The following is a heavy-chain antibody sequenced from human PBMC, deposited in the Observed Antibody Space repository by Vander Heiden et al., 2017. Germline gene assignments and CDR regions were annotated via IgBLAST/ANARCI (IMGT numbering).Heavy chain of an antibody. CDR1: GGSISSYY. D-gene: IGHD4-17*01. Sequence: QVQLQESGPGLVKPSETLSLTCTVSGGSISSYYWSWIRQPPGKGLEWIGYIYYSGRTNYNPSLKSRVTISVDTSKNQFSLKLSSVTAADTAVYYCARVHYGDYRGFGAFDIWGQGTMVTVSS. V-gene: IGHV4-59*01. CDR2: IYYSGRT. CDR3: ARVHYGDYRGFGAFDI. J-gene: IGHJ3*02.